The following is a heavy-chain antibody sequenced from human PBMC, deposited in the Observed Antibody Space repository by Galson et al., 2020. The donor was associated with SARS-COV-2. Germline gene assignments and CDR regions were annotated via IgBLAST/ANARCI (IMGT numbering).Heavy chain of an antibody. J-gene: IGHJ4*02. CDR1: GFTFSDYG. CDR2: RWYDGSAK. CDR3: ARDCRRGTTNDWCPTFDY. V-gene: IGHV3-33*01. D-gene: IGHD3-9*01. Sequence: PGGTLRLPVAAAGFTFSDYGVHWLRQAPDRGREGVAFRWYDGSAKFYGDSVKGRFIISRDDSKNTLYLQMNSLRAEDTAVYYCARDCRRGTTNDWCPTFDYWGQGALVTVSS.